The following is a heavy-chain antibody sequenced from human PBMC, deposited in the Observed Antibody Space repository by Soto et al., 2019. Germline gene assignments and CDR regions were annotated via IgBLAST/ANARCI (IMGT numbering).Heavy chain of an antibody. J-gene: IGHJ6*02. D-gene: IGHD3-22*01. CDR2: IWYDGSNK. CDR3: ARDPSSGPPRPPYYYGMDV. CDR1: GFTFSSYG. V-gene: IGHV3-33*01. Sequence: GGSLRLSCAASGFTFSSYGMHWVRQAPGKGLEWVAVIWYDGSNKYYADSVKGRFTISRDNSKNTLYLQMNSLRAEDTAVYYCARDPSSGPPRPPYYYGMDVWGQGTTVTVSS.